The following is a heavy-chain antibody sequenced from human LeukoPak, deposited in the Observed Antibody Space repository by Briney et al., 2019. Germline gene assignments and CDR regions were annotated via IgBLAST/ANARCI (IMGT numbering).Heavy chain of an antibody. D-gene: IGHD4-23*01. CDR1: GYTFTGYY. CDR2: INPNSGGT. V-gene: IGHV1-2*02. Sequence: ASVKVSCKASGYTFTGYYMHWVRQAPGQGLEWMGWINPNSGGTNYAQKSQGRVTMTRDTSISTAYMELSRLRSDDTAVYYCARGPTVVAQYYFDYWGQGTLVTVSS. CDR3: ARGPTVVAQYYFDY. J-gene: IGHJ4*02.